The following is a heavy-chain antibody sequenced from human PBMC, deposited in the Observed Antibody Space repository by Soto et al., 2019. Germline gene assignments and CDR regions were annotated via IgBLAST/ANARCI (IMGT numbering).Heavy chain of an antibody. CDR3: ARVLGFCSGGICYAHWDYYYVMYV. V-gene: IGHV3-11*01. D-gene: IGHD2-15*01. J-gene: IGHJ6*02. Sequence: PGGSLRLSCAASGFTFSDYYMSWIRQAPGKGLEWVSYISSSGSTIYYADSVKGRFTISRDNAKNSLYLQMNSLRAEDTAVYYWARVLGFCSGGICYAHWDYYYVMYVWGRGTTVTGSS. CDR2: ISSSGSTI. CDR1: GFTFSDYY.